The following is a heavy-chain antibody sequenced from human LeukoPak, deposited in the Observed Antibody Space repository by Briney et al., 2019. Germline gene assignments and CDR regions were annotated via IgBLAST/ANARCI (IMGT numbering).Heavy chain of an antibody. CDR3: AKDIGGSYYYYYYMDV. Sequence: GGSLRLSCAASGFTFSSYAMHWVRQAPGKGLEWVAVISYDGSNKYYADSVKGRFTISRDNSKNTLYLQMNSLRAEDTAVYYCAKDIGGSYYYYYYMDVWGKGTTVTVSS. D-gene: IGHD1-26*01. V-gene: IGHV3-30*04. CDR1: GFTFSSYA. CDR2: ISYDGSNK. J-gene: IGHJ6*03.